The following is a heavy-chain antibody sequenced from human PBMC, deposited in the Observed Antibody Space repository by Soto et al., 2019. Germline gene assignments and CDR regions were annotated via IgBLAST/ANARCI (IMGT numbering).Heavy chain of an antibody. D-gene: IGHD2-8*01. V-gene: IGHV4-31*03. CDR1: GGSISSGGYY. J-gene: IGHJ6*02. CDR3: ARDGVVRSNYYYGMDV. Sequence: QVQLQESGPGLVKPSQTLSLTCTVSGGSISSGGYYWSWIRQHPGKGLEWIGYIYYSGSTYYNPSLKSRVTISVDTSKNQFSLKLSSVTAADTAVYYCARDGVVRSNYYYGMDVWGQGTTVTVSS. CDR2: IYYSGST.